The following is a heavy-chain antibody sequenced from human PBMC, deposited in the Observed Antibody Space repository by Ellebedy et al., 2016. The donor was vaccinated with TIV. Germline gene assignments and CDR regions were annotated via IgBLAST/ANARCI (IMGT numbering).Heavy chain of an antibody. D-gene: IGHD3-16*02. CDR2: IGGGGAMT. CDR1: GFTFNNYA. Sequence: PGGSLRLSCAASGFTFNNYAMGWVRQAPGKGLEWVSAIGGGGAMTYYADSVKGRFTISRDNAKNSLYLQMNSLRAEDTAVYYCARESVGSDYIWGSYRRSFYFDSWGQGTLVTVSS. V-gene: IGHV3-23*01. CDR3: ARESVGSDYIWGSYRRSFYFDS. J-gene: IGHJ4*02.